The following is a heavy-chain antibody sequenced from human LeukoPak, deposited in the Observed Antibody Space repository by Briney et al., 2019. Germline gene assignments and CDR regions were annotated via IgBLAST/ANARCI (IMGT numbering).Heavy chain of an antibody. CDR1: GYTFTSYG. CDR3: ARDPVYCSGGSCYGGYNWLDP. Sequence: ASVKVSCKASGYTFTSYGISWVRQAPGQGLEWMGWISAYKCNTNYAQKLQGRVTMTTDTSTSTAYMELRSLRSDDTAVYYCARDPVYCSGGSCYGGYNWLDPWGQGTLVTVSS. V-gene: IGHV1-18*01. J-gene: IGHJ5*02. D-gene: IGHD2-15*01. CDR2: ISAYKCNT.